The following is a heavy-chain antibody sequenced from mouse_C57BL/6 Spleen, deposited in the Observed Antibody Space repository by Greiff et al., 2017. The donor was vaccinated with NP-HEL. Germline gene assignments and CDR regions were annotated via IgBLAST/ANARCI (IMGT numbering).Heavy chain of an antibody. CDR3: ARSSCYDYGQAY. Sequence: EVMLVESGGGLVQPGGSLSLSCAASGFTFTDYYMSWVRQPPGKALEWLGFIRNKANGYTTEYSASVKGRFTISRYNSQSILYLQSIALGAEDSATYYCARSSCYDYGQAYWGQGTLVTVSA. CDR1: GFTFTDYY. J-gene: IGHJ3*01. V-gene: IGHV7-3*01. D-gene: IGHD2-4*01. CDR2: IRNKANGYTT.